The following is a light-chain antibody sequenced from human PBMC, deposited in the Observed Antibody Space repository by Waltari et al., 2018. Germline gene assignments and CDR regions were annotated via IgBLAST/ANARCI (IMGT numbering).Light chain of an antibody. J-gene: IGKJ4*01. CDR3: QHYNNWPPLT. CDR2: RAS. CDR1: QSVSSN. V-gene: IGKV3-15*01. Sequence: EILIPKSPINLSVYPWDMSTVFCRASQSVSSNLAWYPQKPGQAPRLLIYRASTRATGIPARFSGSGSGTEFTLTISSLQSGDFAVYYCQHYNNWPPLTFGGGTKVEIK.